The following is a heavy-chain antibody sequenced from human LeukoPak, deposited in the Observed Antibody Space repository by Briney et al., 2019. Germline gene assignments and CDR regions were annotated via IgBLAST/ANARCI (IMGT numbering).Heavy chain of an antibody. CDR2: ISWNSGSI. V-gene: IGHV3-9*01. CDR3: ARLRGPTYYYDSSGRYFDY. CDR1: GFTFDDYA. Sequence: GGSLRLSCAASGFTFDDYAMHWVRQAPGKGLEWVSGISWNSGSIGYADSVKGRFTISRDNAKNSLYLQMNSLRAEDTALHYCARLRGPTYYYDSSGRYFDYWGQGTLVTVSS. J-gene: IGHJ4*02. D-gene: IGHD3-22*01.